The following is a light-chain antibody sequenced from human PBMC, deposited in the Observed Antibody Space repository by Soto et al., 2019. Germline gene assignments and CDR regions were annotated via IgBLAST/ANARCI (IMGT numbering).Light chain of an antibody. CDR3: QQYGNSPWT. CDR2: GAS. J-gene: IGKJ1*01. CDR1: QSVSNTY. Sequence: IVLTPSPGTLSLSPGERATLYCSASQSVSNTYLAWYQQKPGQAPRLFIYGASSRATGIPDRFSGSGSGTDFTLTISRLEPEDFAVYHCQQYGNSPWTFGQGTKV. V-gene: IGKV3-20*01.